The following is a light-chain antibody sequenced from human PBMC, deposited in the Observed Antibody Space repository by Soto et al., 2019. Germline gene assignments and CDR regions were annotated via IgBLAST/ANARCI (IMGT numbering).Light chain of an antibody. Sequence: EIVMTQSPATLSVSPGERATLSCRASQSVNTNLAWYQQKPGQAPRLLIYGASSRATGIPDRFSGSGSGTDFTLTINRLEPEDFAVYFCQQHGSSSLTFGGGTKVDIK. CDR3: QQHGSSSLT. J-gene: IGKJ4*01. CDR2: GAS. V-gene: IGKV3-20*01. CDR1: QSVNTN.